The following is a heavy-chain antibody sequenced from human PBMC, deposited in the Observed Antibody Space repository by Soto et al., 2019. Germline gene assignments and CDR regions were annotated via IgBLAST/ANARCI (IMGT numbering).Heavy chain of an antibody. Sequence: EVQLVESGGGLVKPGGPRSLSCEASGFTSSGYSLNWVPRLPGKGREWVSSFSISRSYIYYEDSVKGRFTISRDNAKNSLYLQVNSLRAEDTAVYYCAREGIAAALDYWGQGTLVTVSS. CDR1: GFTSSGYS. CDR2: FSISRSYI. J-gene: IGHJ4*02. CDR3: AREGIAAALDY. D-gene: IGHD6-13*01. V-gene: IGHV3-21*01.